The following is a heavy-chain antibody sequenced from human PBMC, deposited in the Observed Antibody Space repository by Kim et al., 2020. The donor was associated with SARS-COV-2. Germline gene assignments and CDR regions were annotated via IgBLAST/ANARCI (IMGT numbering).Heavy chain of an antibody. D-gene: IGHD3-10*01. Sequence: SETLSLTCTVSGGSISSSSYYWGWIRQPPGKGLEWIGSIYYSGSTYYNPSLKSRVTISVDTSKNQFSLKLSSVTAADTAVYYCARHRDEAAQSYGTPGFDPWGQGTLVTVSS. CDR1: GGSISSSSYY. V-gene: IGHV4-39*01. CDR3: ARHRDEAAQSYGTPGFDP. CDR2: IYYSGST. J-gene: IGHJ5*02.